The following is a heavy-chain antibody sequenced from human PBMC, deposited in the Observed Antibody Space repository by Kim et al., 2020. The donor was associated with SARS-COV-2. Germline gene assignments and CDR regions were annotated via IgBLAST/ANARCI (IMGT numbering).Heavy chain of an antibody. Sequence: GGSLRLSCAASGFTFSSYAMSWVRQAPGKGLEWVSAISGSGGSTYYADSVKGRFTISRDNSKNTLYLQMNSLRAEDTAVYYCAKDGEVVVVPAVHDWYFDLWGRGTLVTVSS. D-gene: IGHD2-2*01. J-gene: IGHJ2*01. CDR3: AKDGEVVVVPAVHDWYFDL. CDR1: GFTFSSYA. V-gene: IGHV3-23*01. CDR2: ISGSGGST.